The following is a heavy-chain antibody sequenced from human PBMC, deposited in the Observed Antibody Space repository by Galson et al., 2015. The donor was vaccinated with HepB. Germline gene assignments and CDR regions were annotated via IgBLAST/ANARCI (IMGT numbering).Heavy chain of an antibody. V-gene: IGHV3-9*01. J-gene: IGHJ6*02. Sequence: SLRLSCAASGFIFDDYAMHWVRQAPGKGLEWVSGITWNSGSIAYADSVKGRFTISRDNVKNSLYLQMNSLRAEDTALYYCAKNFHNWNYPYYYGMDVWGQGTTVTVSS. CDR2: ITWNSGSI. CDR1: GFIFDDYA. D-gene: IGHD1-7*01. CDR3: AKNFHNWNYPYYYGMDV.